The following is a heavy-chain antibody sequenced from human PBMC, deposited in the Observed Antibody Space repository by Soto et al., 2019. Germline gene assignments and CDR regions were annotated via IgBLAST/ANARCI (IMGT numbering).Heavy chain of an antibody. Sequence: GSLRLSCAASGFTFSSYEMNWVRQAPGKGLEWVSYISSSGSTIYYADSVKGRFTISRDNAKNSLYLQMNSLRAEDTAVYYCARDSGGYVPLDYWGQGTLVTVSS. D-gene: IGHD2-15*01. CDR2: ISSSGSTI. V-gene: IGHV3-48*03. CDR3: ARDSGGYVPLDY. CDR1: GFTFSSYE. J-gene: IGHJ4*02.